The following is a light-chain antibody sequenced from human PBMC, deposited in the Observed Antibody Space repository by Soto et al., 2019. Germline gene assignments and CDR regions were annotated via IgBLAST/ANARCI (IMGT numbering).Light chain of an antibody. Sequence: EIVLTQSPATLSLSPGERATLSCRASQSVSSYLAWYPQKPGQAPRLLIYDTSKRATGIPARFSGSGSGTDFTRTISSLEPEDFAVYYCQQRTNWPRSFTFGPGTKVDIK. V-gene: IGKV3-11*01. CDR1: QSVSSY. CDR3: QQRTNWPRSFT. CDR2: DTS. J-gene: IGKJ3*01.